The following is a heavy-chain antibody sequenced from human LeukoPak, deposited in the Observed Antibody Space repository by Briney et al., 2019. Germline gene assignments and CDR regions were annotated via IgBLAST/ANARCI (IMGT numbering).Heavy chain of an antibody. V-gene: IGHV3-23*01. CDR3: VKDRCDRATCPEV. CDR1: GFTFSNYA. D-gene: IGHD1-14*01. J-gene: IGHJ4*02. CDR2: IGGSASST. Sequence: GGSLRLSCAASGFTFSNYAMSWVRQAPGKGLEWVSAIGGSASSTYYADSVKGRFTISRDNSKNTLHLQMSSLRAEDTALYYCVKDRCDRATCPEVWGQGTLVTVSS.